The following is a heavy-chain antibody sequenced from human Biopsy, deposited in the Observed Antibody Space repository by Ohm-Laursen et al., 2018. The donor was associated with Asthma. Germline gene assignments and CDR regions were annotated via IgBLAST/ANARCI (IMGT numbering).Heavy chain of an antibody. CDR3: ARTFHFWSPYHAEHYQL. CDR1: GFNFSYYS. V-gene: IGHV3-7*01. D-gene: IGHD3-3*01. Sequence: SLRLSCAASGFNFSYYSMIWVRQAPGQGLEWVANIKHDGSEKNHVDSLKGRFTISRDNAKNLLFLQMNSPRAEDTAVYYCARTFHFWSPYHAEHYQLWGQGTLVTVSS. J-gene: IGHJ1*01. CDR2: IKHDGSEK.